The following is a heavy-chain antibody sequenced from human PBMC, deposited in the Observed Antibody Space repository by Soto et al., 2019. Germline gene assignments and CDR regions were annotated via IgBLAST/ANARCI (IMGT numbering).Heavy chain of an antibody. D-gene: IGHD3-3*01. Sequence: GGSLRLSCAASGYTFSDYYMSWIRQAPGKGLEWISYIDTSGTKIYYADSVKGRFTITRDNAKNSLYLEMNSLRDEDTAVYYCASHYDMWRGYLSPVDYWGQGTLVTVSS. V-gene: IGHV3-11*01. CDR2: IDTSGTKI. CDR1: GYTFSDYY. J-gene: IGHJ4*02. CDR3: ASHYDMWRGYLSPVDY.